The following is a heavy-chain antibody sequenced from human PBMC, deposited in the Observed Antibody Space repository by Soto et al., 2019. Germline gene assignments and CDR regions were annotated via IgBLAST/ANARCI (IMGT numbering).Heavy chain of an antibody. CDR1: GFICSSYD. CDR3: AKATATSGGAFEI. Sequence: WSLRLSCAVSGFICSSYDMSWVRQAPGKGLEWVSTILVGGSTHYEDSVKGRFTISRDTSKNTVYLQMNSLTAGDTAFYYCAKATATSGGAFEIYGQGTMVTV. J-gene: IGHJ3*02. V-gene: IGHV3-23*01. CDR2: ILVGGST. D-gene: IGHD1-1*01.